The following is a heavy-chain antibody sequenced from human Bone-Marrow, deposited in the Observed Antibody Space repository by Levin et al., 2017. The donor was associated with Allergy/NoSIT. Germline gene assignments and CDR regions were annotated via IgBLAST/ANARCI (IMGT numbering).Heavy chain of an antibody. V-gene: IGHV3-21*06. D-gene: IGHD2/OR15-2a*01. CDR2: ISTSSAYI. Sequence: NAGGSLRLSCEASGFVFNSYTMSWVRQAPGKGLEWVSSISTSSAYIYYADSVKDRFIISRDNAKNSLFLEMSSLRAEDTALYFCARILEVIVPPPDAFDLWGQGTGVSVSS. CDR1: GFVFNSYT. J-gene: IGHJ3*01. CDR3: ARILEVIVPPPDAFDL.